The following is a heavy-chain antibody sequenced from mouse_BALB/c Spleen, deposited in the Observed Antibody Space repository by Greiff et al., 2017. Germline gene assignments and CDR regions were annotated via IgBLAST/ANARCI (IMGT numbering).Heavy chain of an antibody. D-gene: IGHD2-10*01. CDR3: ALSYYGNYWLAY. CDR2: IDPANGNT. CDR1: GFNIKDTY. Sequence: EVPLQQSGAELVKPGASVKLSCTASGFNIKDTYMHWVKQRPGQGLEGIGRIDPANGNTKYDPKFQGKSTITADTSSNTAYLQLSSLTSEDTAVYYCALSYYGNYWLAYWGQGTLVTVSA. J-gene: IGHJ3*01. V-gene: IGHV14-3*02.